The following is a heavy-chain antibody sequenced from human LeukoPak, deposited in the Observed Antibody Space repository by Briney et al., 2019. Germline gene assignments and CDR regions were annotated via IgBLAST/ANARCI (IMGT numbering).Heavy chain of an antibody. V-gene: IGHV5-51*01. Sequence: GESLKISCKGSGYSFTRYWIGWVRQMPGKGLEWMGIIYPGDSDTRYSPSFQGQVTISADKSISTAYLQWSSLKASDTAMYYCARTLGYYDSSGYRRGWYFDYWGQGTLVTVSS. D-gene: IGHD3-22*01. J-gene: IGHJ4*02. CDR3: ARTLGYYDSSGYRRGWYFDY. CDR1: GYSFTRYW. CDR2: IYPGDSDT.